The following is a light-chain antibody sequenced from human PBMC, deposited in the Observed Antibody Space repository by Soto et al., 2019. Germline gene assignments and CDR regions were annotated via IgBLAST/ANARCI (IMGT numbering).Light chain of an antibody. CDR2: DAS. J-gene: IGKJ2*01. Sequence: EIVLTQSPATLSLSPGERATLSCRASQSVSSYLSWYQQKPGQAPRLLIYDASNRATGIPARFSGSGSGTDFGLTISSLEPEDFAVYYCQQRSNWPPTFGQGTKLEIK. V-gene: IGKV3-11*01. CDR3: QQRSNWPPT. CDR1: QSVSSY.